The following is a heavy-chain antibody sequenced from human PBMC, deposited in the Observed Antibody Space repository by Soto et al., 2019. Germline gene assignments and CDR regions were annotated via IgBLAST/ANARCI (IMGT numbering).Heavy chain of an antibody. D-gene: IGHD3-10*01. Sequence: TGGSLRLSCAASGFTFSSYGFHWVRQAPGKGLEWVAAIWHDGSKKYYGDSVRDRFGISRDDSKNTLYLQMSTLRVEDTAMYYCARDLSYGSGEFWGQGTLVNVSS. CDR3: ARDLSYGSGEF. V-gene: IGHV3-33*01. J-gene: IGHJ4*02. CDR2: IWHDGSKK. CDR1: GFTFSSYG.